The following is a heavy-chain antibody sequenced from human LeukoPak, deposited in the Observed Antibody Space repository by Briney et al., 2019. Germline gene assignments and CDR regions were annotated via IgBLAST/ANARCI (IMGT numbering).Heavy chain of an antibody. V-gene: IGHV4-30-2*01. CDR2: IFHSGNT. Sequence: SETLSLTCTVSGGSINSAGFSWTWIRQPPGKGLEWIVYIFHSGNTYYSPSLKSRVTVSMDRSKNQFSLKLTSVTAADTAVYFCGRGSPRYGVTYWGQGTLVTVSS. CDR1: GGSINSAGFS. CDR3: GRGSPRYGVTY. J-gene: IGHJ4*02. D-gene: IGHD4-17*01.